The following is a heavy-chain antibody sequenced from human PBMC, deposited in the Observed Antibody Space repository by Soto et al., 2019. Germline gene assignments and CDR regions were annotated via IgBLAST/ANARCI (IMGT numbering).Heavy chain of an antibody. CDR2: IVPIFRTA. CDR1: GDTFSNYV. V-gene: IGHV1-69*05. Sequence: QVQLVQSGAEVKKPGSSVKVACKVSGDTFSNYVINWVRQAPGQGLEWMGAIVPIFRTANYAQKFQGRVTLTXXEFTITAYMELSGLRSDDTATYYCARETAAPGTFREDASDIWGQGTLVTVSS. J-gene: IGHJ3*02. CDR3: ARETAAPGTFREDASDI. D-gene: IGHD6-13*01.